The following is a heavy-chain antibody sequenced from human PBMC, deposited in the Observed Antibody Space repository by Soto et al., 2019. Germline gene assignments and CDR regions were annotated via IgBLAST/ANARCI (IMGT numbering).Heavy chain of an antibody. J-gene: IGHJ6*02. V-gene: IGHV4-39*02. Sequence: QLQLQESGPGLVKPSETLSLTCTVSGGSISSSSYYWGWIRQPPGKGLEWIGSIYYSGSTYYNPSLKSRVTISVDTSKNQFSLKLSSVTAADTAVYYCAREGVPVIAGYGMDVWGQGTTVTVSS. CDR2: IYYSGST. D-gene: IGHD6-13*01. CDR3: AREGVPVIAGYGMDV. CDR1: GGSISSSSYY.